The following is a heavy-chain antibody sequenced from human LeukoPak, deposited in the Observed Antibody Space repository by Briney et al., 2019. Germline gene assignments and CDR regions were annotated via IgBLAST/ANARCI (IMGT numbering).Heavy chain of an antibody. CDR2: IDIDGTGT. CDR3: GTVFDH. J-gene: IGHJ4*02. CDR1: GFIFSIYG. Sequence: GGSLRLSCAASGFIFSIYGLHWVRQAPGKGLVWVSRIDIDGTGTSYADSVKGRFTISRDNAKNTVSLQMNSLKAEDTAVYYCGTVFDHWGPGILVTVSS. V-gene: IGHV3-74*01.